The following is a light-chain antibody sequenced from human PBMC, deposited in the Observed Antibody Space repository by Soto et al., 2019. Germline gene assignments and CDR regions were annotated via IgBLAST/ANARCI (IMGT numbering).Light chain of an antibody. CDR1: SSNIGGNS. Sequence: QSVMTQPPSVSAAPGQKVTISFSGRSSNIGGNSVSWYQQLPGTAPKLLIYDDNKRPSGIPDRFSGSKSGTSATLGITGFQTGDEADYYCGSWDSSLSAYVFGTGTKLTVL. J-gene: IGLJ1*01. CDR2: DDN. CDR3: GSWDSSLSAYV. V-gene: IGLV1-51*01.